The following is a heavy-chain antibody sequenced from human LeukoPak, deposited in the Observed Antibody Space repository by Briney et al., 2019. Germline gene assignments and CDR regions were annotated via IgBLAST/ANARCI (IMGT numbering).Heavy chain of an antibody. CDR1: GGTFSNYA. V-gene: IGHV1-69*10. CDR3: ATRGDSYNDYFDS. J-gene: IGHJ4*02. D-gene: IGHD5-24*01. Sequence: SVKVSCKASGGTFSNYAISWVRQAPGQGLEWMGGIIPILDIANYAQKFQGRVTITADKSTSTAYMELSSLRPEHTAVYFCATRGDSYNDYFDSWGQGTPVTVSS. CDR2: IIPILDIA.